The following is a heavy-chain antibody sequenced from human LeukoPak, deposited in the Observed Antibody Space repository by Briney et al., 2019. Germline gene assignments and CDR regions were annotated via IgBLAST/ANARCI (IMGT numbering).Heavy chain of an antibody. J-gene: IGHJ4*02. V-gene: IGHV4-59*08. Sequence: SETLSLTCTVSGGSISSYYWSWIRQPPGKGLEWIGYIYYSGSTNYNPSLKSRVTISVDTSKNQFSLKLSSVTAADTAVYYCARHRDGSYYENIYFDYWGQGTLVTVSS. CDR1: GGSISSYY. CDR3: ARHRDGSYYENIYFDY. D-gene: IGHD1-26*01. CDR2: IYYSGST.